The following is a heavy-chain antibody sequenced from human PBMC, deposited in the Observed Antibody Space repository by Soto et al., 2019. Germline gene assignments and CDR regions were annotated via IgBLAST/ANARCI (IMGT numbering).Heavy chain of an antibody. CDR3: AKARASKTALDY. J-gene: IGHJ4*02. V-gene: IGHV3-23*01. D-gene: IGHD3-3*02. Sequence: PGGSLRLSCAASGFTFSRDGMSWVRQAPGKGLEWVSLITDNGSSTYYADSVKGRFTISRDNTKNTLFLQMNSLRAEDTAVYYCAKARASKTALDYWGQGALVTVSS. CDR1: GFTFSRDG. CDR2: ITDNGSST.